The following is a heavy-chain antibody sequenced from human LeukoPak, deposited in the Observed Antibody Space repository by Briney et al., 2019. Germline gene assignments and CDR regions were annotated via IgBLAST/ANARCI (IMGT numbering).Heavy chain of an antibody. V-gene: IGHV4-59*08. D-gene: IGHD1-26*01. Sequence: PSETLSLTCSVSGGSINSDYWSWVRQPPGKGLEWIAYIYYSGSSTNYNPSLKSRVTISVDRSKNQFSLRLNSVTAADTAVYYCARQGHKLTLVDYYGMDVWGQGTTVTVSS. CDR2: IYYSGSST. CDR3: ARQGHKLTLVDYYGMDV. CDR1: GGSINSDY. J-gene: IGHJ6*02.